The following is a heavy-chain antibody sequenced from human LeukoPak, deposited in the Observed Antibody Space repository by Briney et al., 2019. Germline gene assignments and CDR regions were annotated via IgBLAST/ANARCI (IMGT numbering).Heavy chain of an antibody. CDR2: IKQDGSEK. Sequence: PGGSLRLSCAASGFTFSNHWMSWVRQAPGKGLEWVANIKQDGSEKYYVDSVKGRFTISRDNAKNSLYLQMNSLRADDTAGYYCARDTAGLDYWGQGTLVTVSS. CDR3: ARDTAGLDY. D-gene: IGHD4-17*01. V-gene: IGHV3-7*01. CDR1: GFTFSNHW. J-gene: IGHJ4*02.